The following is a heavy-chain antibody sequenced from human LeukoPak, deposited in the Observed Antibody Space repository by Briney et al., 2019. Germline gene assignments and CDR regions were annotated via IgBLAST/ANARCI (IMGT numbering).Heavy chain of an antibody. D-gene: IGHD1-26*01. Sequence: PSETLSLTYTVSGGSISSYYWSWIRQPPGKGLEWIGYIYYSGSTNYNPSLKSLVTISVDTSKNQFSLKLSSVTAADTAVYYCARGRPSIGGSDYWGQGTLVTVSS. CDR1: GGSISSYY. J-gene: IGHJ4*02. CDR3: ARGRPSIGGSDY. V-gene: IGHV4-59*01. CDR2: IYYSGST.